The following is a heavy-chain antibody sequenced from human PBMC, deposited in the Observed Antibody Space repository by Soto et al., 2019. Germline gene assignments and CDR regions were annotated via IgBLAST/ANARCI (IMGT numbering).Heavy chain of an antibody. CDR2: ISSNSDST. CDR3: AHPRGYGVFDAVDI. J-gene: IGHJ3*02. CDR1: GFIFSTYA. D-gene: IGHD4-17*01. Sequence: GGSLRLSCAASGFIFSTYAMNWVRQAPGEGLEWVSAISSNSDSTFYAESVRGRFTISRDNSVNTLYLQMSRLRTEDTAVYYCAHPRGYGVFDAVDIWGQGTMVTVSS. V-gene: IGHV3-23*01.